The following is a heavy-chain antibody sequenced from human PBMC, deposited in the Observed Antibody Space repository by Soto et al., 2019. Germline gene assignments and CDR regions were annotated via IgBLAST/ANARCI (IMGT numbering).Heavy chain of an antibody. CDR3: AREGGGFPIVRGVINYYYGMDV. J-gene: IGHJ6*02. CDR1: GGTFSSYA. V-gene: IGHV1-69*13. CDR2: IIPIFGTA. Sequence: SVKVSFKAAGGTFSSYASSWVRQAPGQGLEWMGGIIPIFGTANYAQKFQGRVTITADESTSTAYMELSSLRSEDTAVYYCAREGGGFPIVRGVINYYYGMDVWGQGTTVTVSS. D-gene: IGHD3-10*01.